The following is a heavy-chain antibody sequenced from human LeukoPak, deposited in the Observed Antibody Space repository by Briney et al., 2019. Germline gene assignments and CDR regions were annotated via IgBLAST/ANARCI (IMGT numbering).Heavy chain of an antibody. D-gene: IGHD2-21*02. Sequence: PGGSLRLSCAASGFTFSSYAMSWVRQAPGKGLEWVSAISGSGGSTYYADSVKGRFTISRDNSKNTLYLQMNSLRAEDTAVYYCAKDLGSPSYCGGDCSNPWGQGTLVTVSS. CDR1: GFTFSSYA. V-gene: IGHV3-23*01. CDR3: AKDLGSPSYCGGDCSNP. J-gene: IGHJ5*02. CDR2: ISGSGGST.